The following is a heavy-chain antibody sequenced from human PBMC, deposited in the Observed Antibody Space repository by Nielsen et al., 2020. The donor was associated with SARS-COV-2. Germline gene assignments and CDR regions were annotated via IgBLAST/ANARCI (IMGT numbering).Heavy chain of an antibody. CDR3: ARAPSITIFGVVNNFDY. Sequence: SETLSLTCTVSGGSVSSGSYYWSWIRQPPGKGLEWIGYIYYSGSTYYNPSLKSRVTISVDTSKNQFSLKLSSVTAADTAVYYCARAPSITIFGVVNNFDYWGQGTLVTVSS. D-gene: IGHD3-3*01. J-gene: IGHJ4*02. CDR2: IYYSGST. CDR1: GGSVSSGSYY. V-gene: IGHV4-61*01.